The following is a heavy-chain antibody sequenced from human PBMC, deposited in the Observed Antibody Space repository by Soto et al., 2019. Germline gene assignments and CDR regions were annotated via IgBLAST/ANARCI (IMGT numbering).Heavy chain of an antibody. CDR2: ICSGGST. J-gene: IGHJ4*02. CDR1: GFTVSNLY. Sequence: EVQLVESGGGLVQPGGSLRLSCAASGFTVSNLYMTWVRPAPGKGLHWVAVICSGGSTYYADSVTGRFTISRDNSKNTLYLEMNSPRAADTAVYYCARDTLGGAYDFLHGGQGTLVTVSS. CDR3: ARDTLGGAYDFLH. V-gene: IGHV3-66*01. D-gene: IGHD3-3*01.